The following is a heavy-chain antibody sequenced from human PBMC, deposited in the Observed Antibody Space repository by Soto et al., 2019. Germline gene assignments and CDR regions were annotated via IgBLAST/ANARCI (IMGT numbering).Heavy chain of an antibody. CDR2: ISAYNGNT. J-gene: IGHJ4*02. D-gene: IGHD5-18*01. CDR3: ERTSQIQIWLKAPFDY. V-gene: IGHV1-18*01. CDR1: GGTFSSYA. Sequence: ASVKVSCKASGGTFSSYAISWVRQAPGQGLEWMGWISAYNGNTNYAQKLQGRVTMTTDTSTSTAYMELRSLRSDDTAVYYCERTSQIQIWLKAPFDYWCQRPPVTVS.